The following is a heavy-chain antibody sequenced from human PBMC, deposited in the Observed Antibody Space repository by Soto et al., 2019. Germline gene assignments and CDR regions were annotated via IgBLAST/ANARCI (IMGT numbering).Heavy chain of an antibody. CDR3: ARDWGSSGWPN. CDR2: IYFTGST. Sequence: QVQLQESGPGLVKPSETLTLTCTVSGHSLSSGGYYWSWIRQRPGKGLEWVGYIYFTGSTLYNPSLKNRLAISVDMSQNQFSLKLSSATAADTAVYYCARDWGSSGWPNWGQGLLVTVSS. V-gene: IGHV4-31*03. J-gene: IGHJ4*02. CDR1: GHSLSSGGYY. D-gene: IGHD6-19*01.